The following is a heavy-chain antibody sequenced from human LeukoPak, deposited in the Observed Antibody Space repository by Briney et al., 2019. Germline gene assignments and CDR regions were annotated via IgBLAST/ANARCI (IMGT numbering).Heavy chain of an antibody. CDR2: ISSSSSTI. D-gene: IGHD5-18*01. Sequence: GGSLRLSCAASGFTFSSYSMNWVRQAPGKGLEWVSYISSSSSTIYYADSVKGRFTISRDNAKNSLYLQMNSLRAEDTAVYYCASGYSYGLHWGQGTLVTVSS. CDR3: ASGYSYGLH. CDR1: GFTFSSYS. V-gene: IGHV3-48*01. J-gene: IGHJ4*02.